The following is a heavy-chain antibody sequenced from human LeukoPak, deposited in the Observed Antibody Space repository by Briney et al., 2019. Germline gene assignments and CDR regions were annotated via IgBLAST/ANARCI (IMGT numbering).Heavy chain of an antibody. CDR1: GGSISSYY. D-gene: IGHD4-17*01. CDR3: ASADYDDYYIDF. Sequence: SETLSLTCTVSGGSISSYYWSWIRQPPGKGLEWIGYIYYSGMTNYNPSLKSRVTISLDTSKNQFSLKLSSVTAADTAVYYCASADYDDYYIDFWGQGTLDTVSS. CDR2: IYYSGMT. J-gene: IGHJ4*02. V-gene: IGHV4-59*01.